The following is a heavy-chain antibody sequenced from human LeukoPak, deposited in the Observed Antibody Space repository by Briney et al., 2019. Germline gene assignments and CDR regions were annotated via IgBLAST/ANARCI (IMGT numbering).Heavy chain of an antibody. CDR1: VGTFSSYA. D-gene: IGHD1-26*01. CDR2: IIPIFGTA. Sequence: SVNVSCKASVGTFSSYAISWVRQSPGQGLEWMGGIIPIFGTANYAQKFQGRVTITADESTSTAYIELSSLRSEDTAVYYCALKVGSTWGTGWYFDYWGEGTLVTVSS. J-gene: IGHJ4*02. V-gene: IGHV1-69*01. CDR3: ALKVGSTWGTGWYFDY.